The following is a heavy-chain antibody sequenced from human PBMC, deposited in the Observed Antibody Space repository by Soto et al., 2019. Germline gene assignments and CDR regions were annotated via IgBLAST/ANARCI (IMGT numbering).Heavy chain of an antibody. Sequence: GASVKVSCKASGYTFSDYYMHWMRQAPGQGLEWMGWINPNSGGTKYAHKFQGWVTMTRDTSIKTAYMELSRLTSDDTAVYYCARESGGATATLDYYYFYMDVWGKGTTVTVSS. J-gene: IGHJ6*03. D-gene: IGHD5-12*01. CDR3: ARESGGATATLDYYYFYMDV. V-gene: IGHV1-2*04. CDR2: INPNSGGT. CDR1: GYTFSDYY.